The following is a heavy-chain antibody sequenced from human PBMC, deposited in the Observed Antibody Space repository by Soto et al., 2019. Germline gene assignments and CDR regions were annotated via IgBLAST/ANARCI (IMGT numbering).Heavy chain of an antibody. V-gene: IGHV1-3*01. D-gene: IGHD6-13*01. J-gene: IGHJ6*02. Sequence: ASVKVSCKASGYTFTSYAMHWVRQAPGQRLEWMGWINAGNGNTKYSQKFQGRVTITRDTSASTAYMELSSLRSEDTAVYYCASEAIAAAAVYGMDVWGQGTTVTVAS. CDR1: GYTFTSYA. CDR2: INAGNGNT. CDR3: ASEAIAAAAVYGMDV.